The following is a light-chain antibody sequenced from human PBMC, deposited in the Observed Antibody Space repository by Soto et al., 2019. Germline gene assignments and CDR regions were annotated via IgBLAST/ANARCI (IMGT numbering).Light chain of an antibody. CDR2: GAS. V-gene: IGKV3-20*01. Sequence: EIVLTQSPATLSLSPGEGATVSCRASQSVSSYLAWYQQKPGQAPRLLFYGASSRATDIPDRFSGSGSGTDFTLTISRLEPEDFAVYYCQQYDSSVTCGQGTKVDI. CDR3: QQYDSSVT. J-gene: IGKJ1*01. CDR1: QSVSSY.